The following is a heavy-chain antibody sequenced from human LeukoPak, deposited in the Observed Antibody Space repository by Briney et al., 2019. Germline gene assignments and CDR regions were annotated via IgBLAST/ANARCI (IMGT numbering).Heavy chain of an antibody. Sequence: GGSLRLSCAASGFTFDDYAMHWVCQAPGKGLEWVSVISGDGGSTDYADSVKGRFTISRDNSKNSLYLQMNSLRTEDTALYYCAKGGRSRWNQVDYWGQGTLVTVSS. CDR2: ISGDGGST. J-gene: IGHJ4*02. V-gene: IGHV3-43*02. D-gene: IGHD5-24*01. CDR1: GFTFDDYA. CDR3: AKGGRSRWNQVDY.